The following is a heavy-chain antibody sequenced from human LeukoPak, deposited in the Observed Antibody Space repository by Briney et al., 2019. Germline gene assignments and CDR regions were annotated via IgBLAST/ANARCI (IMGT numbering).Heavy chain of an antibody. V-gene: IGHV4-59*08. D-gene: IGHD2-15*01. CDR1: GDSISTYY. Sequence: PSETLSLTCTVSGDSISTYYWSWIRQPPGKGLEWIGYVSYSGSTNYNPSLKSRVTISVDTSKNLFSLKLSSVTATDTAVYYCVRGYCSGSNCRNWFDPWGQGTLVTVSS. CDR2: VSYSGST. J-gene: IGHJ5*02. CDR3: VRGYCSGSNCRNWFDP.